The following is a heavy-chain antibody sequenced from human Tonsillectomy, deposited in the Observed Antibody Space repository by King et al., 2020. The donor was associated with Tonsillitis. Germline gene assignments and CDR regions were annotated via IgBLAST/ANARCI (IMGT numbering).Heavy chain of an antibody. CDR2: IDPSDSYT. CDR1: GYNFTNYW. CDR3: ARQDAFCDYSEFDP. D-gene: IGHD4-17*01. J-gene: IGHJ5*02. V-gene: IGHV5-10-1*03. Sequence: VQLVESGAEVKKPGASLRISCKGSGYNFTNYWISWVRQMPGKGLEWMGRIDPSDSYTTYSPPFQGHVTVSADKSISTAYLHWSSLQASDTAMYYCARQDAFCDYSEFDPWGQGTLVTVSS.